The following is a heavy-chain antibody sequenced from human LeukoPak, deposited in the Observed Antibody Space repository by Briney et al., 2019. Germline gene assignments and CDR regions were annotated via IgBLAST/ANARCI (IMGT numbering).Heavy chain of an antibody. D-gene: IGHD6-13*01. CDR1: GYSFHTYW. Sequence: GESLKISCKSSGYSFHTYWIGWVRQMPGKSLEWMGIIYPADSDTRYSPSFQGQVTISADKFISTAYLQWSSLKASDTAMYYCARQYSTVGGMDVWGQGTTVTVFS. V-gene: IGHV5-51*01. CDR3: ARQYSTVGGMDV. CDR2: IYPADSDT. J-gene: IGHJ6*02.